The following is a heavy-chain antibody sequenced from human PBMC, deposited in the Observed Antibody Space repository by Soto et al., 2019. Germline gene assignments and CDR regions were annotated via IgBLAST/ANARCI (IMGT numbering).Heavy chain of an antibody. V-gene: IGHV4-31*03. CDR3: AMVRGVIPEGYFDL. D-gene: IGHD3-10*01. Sequence: QVQLQESGPGLVKPSQTLSLTCTVSGGSISSGGYYWSWIRQHPGKGLEWIGYIYYSGSTYYNPSLKSRVTISVDTSKNHVSLKLSSVTAADTAVYYCAMVRGVIPEGYFDLWGRGTLVTVSS. CDR2: IYYSGST. CDR1: GGSISSGGYY. J-gene: IGHJ2*01.